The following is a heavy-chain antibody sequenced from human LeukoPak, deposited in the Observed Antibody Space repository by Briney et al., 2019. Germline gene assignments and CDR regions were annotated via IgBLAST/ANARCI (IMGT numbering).Heavy chain of an antibody. CDR1: GGTFSSYA. J-gene: IGHJ4*02. D-gene: IGHD3-3*01. V-gene: IGHV1-69*05. CDR3: ARDLAPVRYDFWSGYLVY. CDR2: IIPIFGTA. Sequence: SVRVSCKASGGTFSSYAISWVRQAPGQGLEWMGRIIPIFGTANYAQKFQGRVTITTDESTSTAYMELSSLRSEDTAVYYCARDLAPVRYDFWSGYLVYWGQGTLVTVSS.